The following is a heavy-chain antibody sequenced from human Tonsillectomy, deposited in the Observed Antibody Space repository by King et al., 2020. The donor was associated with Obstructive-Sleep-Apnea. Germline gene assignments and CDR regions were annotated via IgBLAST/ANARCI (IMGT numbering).Heavy chain of an antibody. D-gene: IGHD5-12*01. CDR2: IYPGDSDT. J-gene: IGHJ3*02. V-gene: IGHV5-51*01. CDR1: GYTFTKYW. Sequence: VQLVESGAEVKKPGESLKISCKTSGYTFTKYWIGCVRQVPGKGLEWMGMIYPGDSDTRYGPSLQGQVTISDDKSISTTFVQWSSLKASDTAMYYCATSIVTTVGGVFDIWGQGTMVTVSS. CDR3: ATSIVTTVGGVFDI.